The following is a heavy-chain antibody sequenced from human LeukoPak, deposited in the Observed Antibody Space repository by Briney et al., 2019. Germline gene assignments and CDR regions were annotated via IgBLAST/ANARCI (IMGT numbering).Heavy chain of an antibody. J-gene: IGHJ5*02. V-gene: IGHV2-70*11. CDR3: ARIQAGSGGRGPFDP. CDR1: GFSLSTSGMC. Sequence: KESGPTLVNPTQTLTLTCTFSGFSLSTSGMCVSWIRQPPGKALEWLARIDWDDDKYYSTSLKTRLTISKDTSKNQVVLTMTNMDPVDTATYYWARIQAGSGGRGPFDPWGQGTLVTDSS. D-gene: IGHD6-19*01. CDR2: IDWDDDK.